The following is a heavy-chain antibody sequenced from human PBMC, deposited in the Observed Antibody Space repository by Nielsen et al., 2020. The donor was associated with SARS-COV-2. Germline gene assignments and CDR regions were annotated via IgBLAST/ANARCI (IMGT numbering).Heavy chain of an antibody. CDR1: GGSVSSGSYY. V-gene: IGHV4-61*01. Sequence: SETLSLTCTVSGGSVSSGSYYWSWIRQPPGKGLEWIGYIYYSGSTNYNPSLKSRVTISVDTSKNQFSLKLSSVTAADTAVYYCARSIVVVPAAIIYFDYWGQGTLVTVSS. CDR3: ARSIVVVPAAIIYFDY. CDR2: IYYSGST. D-gene: IGHD2-2*01. J-gene: IGHJ4*02.